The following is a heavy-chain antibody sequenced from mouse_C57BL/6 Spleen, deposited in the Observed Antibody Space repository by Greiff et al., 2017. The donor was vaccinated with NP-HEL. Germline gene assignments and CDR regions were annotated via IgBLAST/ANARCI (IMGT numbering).Heavy chain of an antibody. CDR2: ISSGSSTI. CDR3: ARREVVATYYAMDY. V-gene: IGHV5-17*01. CDR1: GFTFSDYG. D-gene: IGHD1-1*01. Sequence: EVKLMESGGGLVKPGGSLKLSCAASGFTFSDYGMHWVRQAPEKGLEWVAYISSGSSTIYYADTVKGRFTISRDNAKNTLFLQMTSLRSEDTAMYYCARREVVATYYAMDYWGQGTSVTVSS. J-gene: IGHJ4*01.